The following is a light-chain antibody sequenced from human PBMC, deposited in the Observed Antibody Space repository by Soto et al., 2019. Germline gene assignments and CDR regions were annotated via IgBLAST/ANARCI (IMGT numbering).Light chain of an antibody. J-gene: IGLJ1*01. V-gene: IGLV1-40*01. CDR3: QSHDTSLSGSRV. CDR2: GNN. CDR1: SSNIGAGYD. Sequence: LTQPPSVSGAPGQRVTISYTGSSSNIGAGYDVHWYQQLPGTAPKLLIYGNNNRPSGVPDRFSGSKSGTSASLAITGLLPEDEADYYCQSHDTSLSGSRVFGTGTKVTVL.